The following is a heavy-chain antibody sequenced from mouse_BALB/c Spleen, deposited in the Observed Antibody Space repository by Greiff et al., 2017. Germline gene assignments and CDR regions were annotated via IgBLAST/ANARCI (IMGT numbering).Heavy chain of an antibody. V-gene: IGHV1S34*01. Sequence: LVKTGASVKISCKASGYSFTGYYMHWVKQSHGKSLEWIGYISCYNGATSYNQKFKGKATFTVDTSSSTSYMQFNSLTSEDSAVYYCAIIYYSNYAFAYCGQGTLLTVSA. D-gene: IGHD2-5*01. CDR1: GYSFTGYY. CDR2: ISCYNGAT. J-gene: IGHJ3*01. CDR3: AIIYYSNYAFAY.